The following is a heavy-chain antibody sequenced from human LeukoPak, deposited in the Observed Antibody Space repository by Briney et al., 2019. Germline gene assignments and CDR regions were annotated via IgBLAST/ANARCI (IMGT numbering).Heavy chain of an antibody. V-gene: IGHV3-23*01. Sequence: GGSLRLSCAASGFTFSSYAMSWVRQAPGKGLEWVSAISGSGGSTYYADSVKGRFTISRDNSKNTQYLQMNSLRAEDTAVYYCAKALEYYYDSSGYYPASWGQGTLVTVSS. CDR2: ISGSGGST. CDR3: AKALEYYYDSSGYYPAS. J-gene: IGHJ5*02. CDR1: GFTFSSYA. D-gene: IGHD3-22*01.